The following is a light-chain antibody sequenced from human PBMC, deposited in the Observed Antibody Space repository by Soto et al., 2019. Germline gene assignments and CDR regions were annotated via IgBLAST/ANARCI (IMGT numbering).Light chain of an antibody. J-gene: IGKJ5*01. CDR3: QQRHSYPIT. V-gene: IGKV1-9*01. CDR1: QDISSY. Sequence: DIHLTQSPSFLSASVGDGITISCRASQDISSYLAWYQQEPGKAPKLLIHTASTLQGGVPSRFSGSGAGTEFTHTINSLQPEDFATYYCQQRHSYPITFGQGTRLEIK. CDR2: TAS.